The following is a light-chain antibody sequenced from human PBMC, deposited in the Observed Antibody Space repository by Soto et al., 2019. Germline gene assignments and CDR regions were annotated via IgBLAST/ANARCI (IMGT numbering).Light chain of an antibody. V-gene: IGKV3-20*01. J-gene: IGKJ5*01. CDR2: GAS. CDR3: QQLLSPPIT. Sequence: EIVLTQTPSTLSLSPGERATLSFRASQSISTSLAWFHQKPGQAPRLLIYGASSRGTGIPDRFSGSGSGTDFTLTISRLEPEDFATYYCQQLLSPPITLGQGTRLE. CDR1: QSISTS.